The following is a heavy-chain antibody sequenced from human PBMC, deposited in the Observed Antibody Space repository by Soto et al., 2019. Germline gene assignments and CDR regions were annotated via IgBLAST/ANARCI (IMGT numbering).Heavy chain of an antibody. CDR1: GFTFSRYC. J-gene: IGHJ4*02. CDR2: IWYDGSNK. CDR3: ARWGIAAGDY. V-gene: IGHV3-33*01. Sequence: QVQLVESGGGVVQPGRSLRLSCAASGFTFSRYCMHWVRQAPGKGLECVVVIWYDGSNKYYADSVKGRFTISRDNSKNTLYLQMNSLRAEDTAVYYCARWGIAAGDYWGQGTLVTVSS. D-gene: IGHD6-13*01.